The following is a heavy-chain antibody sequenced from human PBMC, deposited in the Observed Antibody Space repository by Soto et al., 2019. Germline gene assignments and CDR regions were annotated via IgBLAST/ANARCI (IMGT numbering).Heavy chain of an antibody. CDR1: GGSISSGGYS. CDR3: GRGDYANAFDI. Sequence: SETLSLTCAVSGGSISSGGYSWNWIRQPPGKGLEWIGNIYHSGSTYYNASLKSRVTISVDRPKNQFSLKLSSVTAADTAVYYCGRGDYANAFDIWGQGTMVTVSS. CDR2: IYHSGST. V-gene: IGHV4-30-2*01. D-gene: IGHD4-17*01. J-gene: IGHJ3*02.